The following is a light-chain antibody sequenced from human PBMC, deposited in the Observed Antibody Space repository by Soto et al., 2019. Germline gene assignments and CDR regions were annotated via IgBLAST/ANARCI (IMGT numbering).Light chain of an antibody. V-gene: IGLV2-14*01. CDR2: EVS. CDR1: SSDFGYNY. Sequence: QSAPTQPASVSGSPGQSITISCTGTSSDFGYNYVSWYQQHPGKAPKLMIYEVSNRPSGVSNRFSGSKSGNTASLTISGLQAEDEADYYCSSFTGSTTLPYVFGTGTKLTVL. CDR3: SSFTGSTTLPYV. J-gene: IGLJ1*01.